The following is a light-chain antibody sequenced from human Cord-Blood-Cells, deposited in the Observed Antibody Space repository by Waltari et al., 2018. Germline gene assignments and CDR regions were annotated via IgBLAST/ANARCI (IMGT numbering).Light chain of an antibody. Sequence: ELVMTQSPATLSVSPGERATLSCSASQSVSSNLAWYQQKPGQAPRLLIYGASTRATGIPARFSCSGSGTEFTLTISSLQSEDFAVYYCQQYNNWPPYTFGQGTKLEIK. V-gene: IGKV3-15*01. J-gene: IGKJ2*01. CDR1: QSVSSN. CDR3: QQYNNWPPYT. CDR2: GAS.